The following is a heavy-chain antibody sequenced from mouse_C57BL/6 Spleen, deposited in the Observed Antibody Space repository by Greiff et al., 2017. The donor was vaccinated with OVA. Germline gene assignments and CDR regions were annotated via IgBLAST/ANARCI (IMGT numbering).Heavy chain of an antibody. D-gene: IGHD2-5*01. CDR1: GYTFTSYW. J-gene: IGHJ4*01. CDR2: IDPSDSYT. Sequence: QVQLQQPGAELVRPGTSVKLSCKASGYTFTSYWMHWVKQRPGQGLEWIGVIDPSDSYTNYNQKFKGKATLTVDKSSSTAYMQLSRLTSADAAVCYCARSSNPSAMDYWGQGTSVTVSS. V-gene: IGHV1-59*01. CDR3: ARSSNPSAMDY.